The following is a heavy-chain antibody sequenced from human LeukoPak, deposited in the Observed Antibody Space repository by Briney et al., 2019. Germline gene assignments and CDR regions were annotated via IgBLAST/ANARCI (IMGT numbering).Heavy chain of an antibody. J-gene: IGHJ4*02. V-gene: IGHV3-30*02. CDR1: GFTFNSYG. Sequence: GRSLRLSCAASGFTFNSYGIGCARQAPGKGLGWVAFIRFDVSNNHYADSVKGRFTISRDNSRNTLYLQMNSLRAEDAAIYYCAKDRRRGGYDSFDHWGQGTLVTVSS. CDR3: AKDRRRGGYDSFDH. D-gene: IGHD5-12*01. CDR2: IRFDVSNN.